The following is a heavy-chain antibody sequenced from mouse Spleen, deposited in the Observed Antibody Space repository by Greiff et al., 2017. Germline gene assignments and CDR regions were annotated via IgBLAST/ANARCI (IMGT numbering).Heavy chain of an antibody. Sequence: QVQLKESGPGLVAPSQSLSITCTVSGFSLTSYGVHWVRQSPGKGLEWLGVIWSGGSTDYNAAFISRLSISKDNSKSQVFFKMNSLQANDTAIYYCAREPSYYGKGDYAMDYWGQGTSVTVSS. V-gene: IGHV2-2*02. CDR1: GFSLTSYG. CDR2: IWSGGST. CDR3: AREPSYYGKGDYAMDY. J-gene: IGHJ4*01. D-gene: IGHD2-10*01.